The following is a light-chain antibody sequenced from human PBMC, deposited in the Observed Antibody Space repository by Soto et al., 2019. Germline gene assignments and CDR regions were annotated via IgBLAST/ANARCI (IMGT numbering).Light chain of an antibody. CDR3: QQYGSSPIT. Sequence: EIVLTQSPGTLSLSPGERATLSCRASQRVSVGYLTWDQQKPGQAPRLLIYGASSRATGIPDRFSGGGSGTDFTLTISRLEPEDFAVYYCQQYGSSPITFGQGTRMEIK. CDR1: QRVSVGY. V-gene: IGKV3-20*01. J-gene: IGKJ5*01. CDR2: GAS.